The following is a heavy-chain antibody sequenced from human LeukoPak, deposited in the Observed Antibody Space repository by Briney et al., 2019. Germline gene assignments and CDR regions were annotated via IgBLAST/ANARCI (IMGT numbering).Heavy chain of an antibody. D-gene: IGHD3-3*01. V-gene: IGHV4-39*01. Sequence: SETLSLTCTVSGGSISSSSYYWGWIRQPPGKGLEWIGSIYYSGSTYYSPSLKSRVTISVDTSKNQFSLKLSSVTAADTAVYYCARQRDDFWSGYYNLYWFDPWGQGTLVTVSS. CDR1: GGSISSSSYY. J-gene: IGHJ5*02. CDR2: IYYSGST. CDR3: ARQRDDFWSGYYNLYWFDP.